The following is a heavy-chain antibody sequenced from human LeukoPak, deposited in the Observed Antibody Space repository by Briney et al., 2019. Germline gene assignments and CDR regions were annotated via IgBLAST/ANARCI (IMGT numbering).Heavy chain of an antibody. CDR1: GFTVSSNY. CDR2: IYSGGST. J-gene: IGHJ4*02. V-gene: IGHV3-66*01. CDR3: ARDFRGDTAMVTDGLGVPY. D-gene: IGHD5-18*01. Sequence: PGGSLRLSCAASGFTVSSNYMSWVRQAPGKGLEWVSVIYSGGSTYYADSVKGRFTISRDNSKNTLFLQMNSLRAEDTAVYYCARDFRGDTAMVTDGLGVPYWGQGTLVTVSS.